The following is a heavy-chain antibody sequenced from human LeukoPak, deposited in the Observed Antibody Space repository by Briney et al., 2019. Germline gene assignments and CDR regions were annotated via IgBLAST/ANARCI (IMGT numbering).Heavy chain of an antibody. CDR3: ARDEYGSGSYYDLGLAFDY. V-gene: IGHV3-7*01. CDR1: GFTFSSYW. J-gene: IGHJ4*02. D-gene: IGHD3-10*01. CDR2: IKQDGSEK. Sequence: PGGSLRLSCAASGFTFSSYWMSWVRQAPGKGLEWVANIKQDGSEKYYVDSVKGRFTISRDNAKNSLYLQMNSLRVEDAAVYYCARDEYGSGSYYDLGLAFDYWGQGSLVTVSS.